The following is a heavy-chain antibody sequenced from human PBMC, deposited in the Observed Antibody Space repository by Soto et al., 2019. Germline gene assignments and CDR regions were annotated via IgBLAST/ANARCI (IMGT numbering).Heavy chain of an antibody. V-gene: IGHV1-2*04. CDR1: GYTFTGYY. J-gene: IGHJ4*02. CDR2: INPNSGGT. Sequence: ASVKVSCKASGYTFTGYYMHWVRQAPGQGLEWMGWINPNSGGTNYAQNFQGWVTMTRDTSISTAYMEPSRLRSDDTAVYYCARTHCSSTRCYVGSWDYWGQGTLVTVSS. D-gene: IGHD2-2*01. CDR3: ARTHCSSTRCYVGSWDY.